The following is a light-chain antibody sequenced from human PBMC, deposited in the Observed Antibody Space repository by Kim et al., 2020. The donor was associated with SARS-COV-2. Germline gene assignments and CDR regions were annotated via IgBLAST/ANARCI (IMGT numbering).Light chain of an antibody. Sequence: KTVTISCTGSSGSIASYYVQWYQQRPGSAPTTVIYEDNQRPSGVPDRFSGSIDSSSNSASLTISGLKTEDEADYYCQSYDSSNQGVFGGGTQLTVL. V-gene: IGLV6-57*02. J-gene: IGLJ3*02. CDR1: SGSIASYY. CDR2: EDN. CDR3: QSYDSSNQGV.